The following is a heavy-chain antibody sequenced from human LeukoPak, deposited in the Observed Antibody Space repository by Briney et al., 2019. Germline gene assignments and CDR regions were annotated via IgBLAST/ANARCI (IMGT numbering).Heavy chain of an antibody. D-gene: IGHD6-6*01. CDR3: ARHWYSSPSGNWFDP. J-gene: IGHJ5*02. Sequence: SETLSLTCTVSGGSISSSSYYWGWIRQPPGKGLEWIGSIYYSGSTYYNPSLKSRVTISVDTSKNQFSLKLSAVTAADTAVYYCARHWYSSPSGNWFDPWGQGTLVTVSS. V-gene: IGHV4-39*01. CDR1: GGSISSSSYY. CDR2: IYYSGST.